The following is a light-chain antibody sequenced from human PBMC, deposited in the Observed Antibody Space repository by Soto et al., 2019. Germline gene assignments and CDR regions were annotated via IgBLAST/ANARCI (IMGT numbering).Light chain of an antibody. J-gene: IGKJ5*01. V-gene: IGKV3-11*01. CDR2: DTS. CDR3: QQRSNWPIT. Sequence: EIVLAQSPATLSLSPGERASLSCRASQSVNKHLAWYQHRPGQAPRLLIYDTSYRAAGIPARFSGSGSGTDFTLIIGSLEPEDFALYYCQQRSNWPITFGQGTRLEIK. CDR1: QSVNKH.